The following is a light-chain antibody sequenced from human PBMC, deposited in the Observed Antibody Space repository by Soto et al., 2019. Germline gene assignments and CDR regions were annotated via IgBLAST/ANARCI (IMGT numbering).Light chain of an antibody. Sequence: DIVMTQSPDSLAVSLGERATINCKSSQSVLFSSNNKNYLAWYQQKPGQPPKLLTHWASTRESGVPDRFSGSGSGTDFTLNISRLQAEDVAVYYCQQYYSGPFTFGPGTKVEIK. J-gene: IGKJ3*01. CDR2: WAS. V-gene: IGKV4-1*01. CDR3: QQYYSGPFT. CDR1: QSVLFSSNNKNY.